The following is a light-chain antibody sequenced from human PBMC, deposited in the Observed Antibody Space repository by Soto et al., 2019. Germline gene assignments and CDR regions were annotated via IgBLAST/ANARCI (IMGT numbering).Light chain of an antibody. Sequence: QSALTQPASVSGSPGQSITISCTGASSDVGGYNYVSWYQQHPGKAPKLMIYEVNNRPSGVSNRFSGSKSGNTASLTISGLQAEDEGDYYCSAYITSSTLVVFGGGIQLTVL. CDR1: SSDVGGYNY. CDR3: SAYITSSTLVV. J-gene: IGLJ2*01. CDR2: EVN. V-gene: IGLV2-14*01.